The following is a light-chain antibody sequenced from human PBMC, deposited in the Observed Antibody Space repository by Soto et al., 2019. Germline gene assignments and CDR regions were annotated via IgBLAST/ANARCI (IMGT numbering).Light chain of an antibody. V-gene: IGKV2-28*01. Sequence: IVMSQSPLSLTVTPGQPASISCRSSHSLLHSNGFNYLDWYVQKPGQPPHLLIYLGSYRASGVPDRFRGSGSGTEFTLSITRVEAEDVGVFYCMQALETPPTFGLGTK. CDR1: HSLLHSNGFNY. CDR3: MQALETPPT. J-gene: IGKJ2*01. CDR2: LGS.